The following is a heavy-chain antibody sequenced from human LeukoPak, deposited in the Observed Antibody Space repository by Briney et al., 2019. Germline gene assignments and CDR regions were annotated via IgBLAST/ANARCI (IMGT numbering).Heavy chain of an antibody. Sequence: PSETLTLTCTVSGGSVSSYYWSWIRQPAGKGLEWIGRIYTTGSTNYNPSLKSRVTISVDKSKNQFSLKLSSVTAADTAVSYCARYGSDYDYMVVWCKGTTVTVSS. D-gene: IGHD3-10*01. V-gene: IGHV4-4*07. J-gene: IGHJ6*03. CDR2: IYTTGST. CDR3: ARYGSDYDYMVV. CDR1: GGSVSSYY.